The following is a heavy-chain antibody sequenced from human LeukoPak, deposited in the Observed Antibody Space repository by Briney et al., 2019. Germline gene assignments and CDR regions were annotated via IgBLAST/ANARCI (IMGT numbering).Heavy chain of an antibody. D-gene: IGHD3-3*01. J-gene: IGHJ4*02. CDR3: ARGAKYDFWSGYYIY. V-gene: IGHV4-59*01. Sequence: PSETLSLTCTVSGGSISSYYWSWIRQPPGKGLEWVAYIYYSGSTNYNPSLKSRVTISVDTSKNQFSLKLSSVTAADTAVYYCARGAKYDFWSGYYIYWGQGTLVTVSS. CDR2: IYYSGST. CDR1: GGSISSYY.